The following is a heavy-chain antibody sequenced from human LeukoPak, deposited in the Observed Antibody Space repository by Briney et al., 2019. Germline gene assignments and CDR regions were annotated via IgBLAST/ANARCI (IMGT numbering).Heavy chain of an antibody. Sequence: GGSLRLSCAASGFTFDDYAMHWVRQAPGTGLEWVSGISWNSGSIGYADSVKGRFTISRDNAKNSLYLQMNSLRAEDTAVYYCARRPYGEGDYYYYYYYMDVWGKGTTVTVSS. CDR1: GFTFDDYA. CDR2: ISWNSGSI. CDR3: ARRPYGEGDYYYYYYYMDV. D-gene: IGHD2-21*01. V-gene: IGHV3-9*01. J-gene: IGHJ6*03.